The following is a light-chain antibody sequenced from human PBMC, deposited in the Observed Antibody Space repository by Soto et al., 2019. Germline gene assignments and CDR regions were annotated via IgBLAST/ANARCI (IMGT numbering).Light chain of an antibody. V-gene: IGKV1-5*01. CDR3: QQYKSYSYT. Sequence: DIQMTQSPSILSASVGDRVAITCRANESISNWLAWYQQKPGKAPQVLIYDASRLESGVPVRFSGSGSGTEFTLTISRLQPDDLATYYCQQYKSYSYTFGQGTNLEI. J-gene: IGKJ2*01. CDR1: ESISNW. CDR2: DAS.